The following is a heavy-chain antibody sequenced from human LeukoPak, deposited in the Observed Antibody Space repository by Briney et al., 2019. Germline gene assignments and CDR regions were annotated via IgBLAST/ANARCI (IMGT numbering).Heavy chain of an antibody. Sequence: SETLSLTCTVSGYSISSGYYWGWIRQPPGKGLEWIGSIYHSGSTYYNPSLKSRVTISVDTSKNQFSLKLSSVTAADTAVYYCARNGASGVLMVYAAIDYWGQGTLVTVSS. J-gene: IGHJ4*02. CDR2: IYHSGST. D-gene: IGHD2-8*01. V-gene: IGHV4-38-2*02. CDR3: ARNGASGVLMVYAAIDY. CDR1: GYSISSGYY.